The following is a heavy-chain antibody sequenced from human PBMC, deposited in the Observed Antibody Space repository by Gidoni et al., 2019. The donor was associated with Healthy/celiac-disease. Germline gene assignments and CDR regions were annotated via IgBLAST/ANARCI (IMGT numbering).Heavy chain of an antibody. CDR2: ISYDGSNK. CDR3: ARGYYDSSGYPRLEYFQH. CDR1: GFTFSSYG. D-gene: IGHD3-22*01. J-gene: IGHJ1*01. V-gene: IGHV3-30*03. Sequence: QPGRSLRLSCAASGFTFSSYGMHWVRQAPGKGLELVAVISYDGSNKYYADSVKGRFTISRDNSKNTLYLQMNSLRAEDTAVYYCARGYYDSSGYPRLEYFQHWGQGTLVTVSS.